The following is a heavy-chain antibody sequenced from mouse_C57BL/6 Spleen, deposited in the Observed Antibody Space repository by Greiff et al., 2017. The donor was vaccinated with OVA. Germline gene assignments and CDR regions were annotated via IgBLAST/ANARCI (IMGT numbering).Heavy chain of an antibody. Sequence: EVQLQQSGPELVKPGASVKISCKASGYTFTDYYMNWVKQSHGKSLEWIGDINPNNGGTSYNQKFKGKATLTVDKSSSTAYMELRSLTSEDSAVYYCARREIYYGNYPAWFAYWGQGTLVTVSA. CDR3: ARREIYYGNYPAWFAY. J-gene: IGHJ3*01. D-gene: IGHD2-1*01. CDR1: GYTFTDYY. CDR2: INPNNGGT. V-gene: IGHV1-26*01.